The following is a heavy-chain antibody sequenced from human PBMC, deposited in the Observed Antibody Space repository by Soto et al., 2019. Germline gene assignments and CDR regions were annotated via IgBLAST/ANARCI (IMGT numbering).Heavy chain of an antibody. CDR2: IYYSGST. D-gene: IGHD4-17*01. CDR3: ARNPHAYGDYRPLYYFNY. V-gene: IGHV4-30-4*01. J-gene: IGHJ4*02. Sequence: QVQLQESGPGLVKPSQTLSLTCTVSGGSISSGDYYWSWIRQPPGKGLEWIGYIYYSGSTYYNPPLKSRVTISVDTSKNQFSLKLSSVTAADTAVYYCARNPHAYGDYRPLYYFNYWGQGTLVTVSS. CDR1: GGSISSGDYY.